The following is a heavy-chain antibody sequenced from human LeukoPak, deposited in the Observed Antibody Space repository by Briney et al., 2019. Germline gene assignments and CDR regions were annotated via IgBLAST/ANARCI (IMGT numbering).Heavy chain of an antibody. CDR2: IYSGGST. Sequence: GGSLRLSCAASGFTVSSNYMSWVRQAPGKGLEWVSVIYSGGSTYYTDSVKGRFTISRDNSKNTLYLQMNSLRAEDTAVYYCARVQSNAFDIWGQGTMVTVSS. CDR3: ARVQSNAFDI. J-gene: IGHJ3*02. CDR1: GFTVSSNY. V-gene: IGHV3-53*01. D-gene: IGHD5-24*01.